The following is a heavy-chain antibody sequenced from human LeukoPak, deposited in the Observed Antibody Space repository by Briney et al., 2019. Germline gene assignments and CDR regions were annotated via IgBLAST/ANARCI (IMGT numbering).Heavy chain of an antibody. J-gene: IGHJ4*02. V-gene: IGHV3-23*01. D-gene: IGHD3-10*01. CDR3: AKDLHYGSADY. CDR1: GFIFSNYA. Sequence: PGGSLRLSCAASGFIFSNYAMSWVRQAPGKGLQWVSAFSGSGGSTYYADSVKGRFTISRDNAKNTLYLQMNSLRAEDTAVYYCAKDLHYGSADYWGQGTLVTVSS. CDR2: FSGSGGST.